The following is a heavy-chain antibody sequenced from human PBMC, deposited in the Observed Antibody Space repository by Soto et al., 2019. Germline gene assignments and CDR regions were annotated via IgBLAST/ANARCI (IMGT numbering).Heavy chain of an antibody. D-gene: IGHD4-4*01. V-gene: IGHV1-69*01. CDR3: ASGRTTVNRSIAS. Sequence: QVQVVQSGAEAKKPGSSVRVSCKASGGTSSSYAITWMRQAPGQGLEWMGGIIPILDTTDYAQKFQGRVTFTADESTSTVYTALSSIPSEHTAVSSWASGRTTVNRSIASWGQGTLVNVSS. CDR1: GGTSSSYA. CDR2: IIPILDTT. J-gene: IGHJ4*02.